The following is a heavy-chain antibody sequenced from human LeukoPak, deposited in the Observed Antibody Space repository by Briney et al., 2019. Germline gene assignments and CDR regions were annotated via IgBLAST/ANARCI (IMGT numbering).Heavy chain of an antibody. CDR2: ISSSSSTI. CDR3: ASYRASYYYDSSGDFDY. Sequence: GGSLRLSCAASGFTFSSYSMNWVRQAPGKGLEWVSNISSSSSTIYYADSVKGRFTISRDNAKNSLYLQMNSLRDEDTAVYYCASYRASYYYDSSGDFDYWGQGTLVTVSS. V-gene: IGHV3-48*02. J-gene: IGHJ4*02. CDR1: GFTFSSYS. D-gene: IGHD3-22*01.